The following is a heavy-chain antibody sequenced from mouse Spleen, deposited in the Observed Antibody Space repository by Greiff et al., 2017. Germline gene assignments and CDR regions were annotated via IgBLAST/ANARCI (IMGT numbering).Heavy chain of an antibody. CDR1: GFTFSDYG. CDR2: ISSGSSTI. CDR3: AELGHAY. V-gene: IGHV5-17*01. D-gene: IGHD4-1*01. Sequence: EVQVVESGGGLVKPGGSLKLSCAASGFTFSDYGMHWVRQAPEKGLEWVAYISSGSSTIYYADTVKGRFTISRDNAKNTLFLQMTSLRSEDTAMYYCAELGHAYWGQGTLVTVSA. J-gene: IGHJ3*01.